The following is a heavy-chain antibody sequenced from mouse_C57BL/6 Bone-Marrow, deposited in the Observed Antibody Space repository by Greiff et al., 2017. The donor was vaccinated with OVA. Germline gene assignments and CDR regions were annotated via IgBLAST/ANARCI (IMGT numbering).Heavy chain of an antibody. D-gene: IGHD1-1*01. Sequence: QVQLKQPGAELVKPGASVKLSCKASGYTFTSYWMHWVKQRPGQGLEWIGMIHPNSGSTNYNEKFKSKATLTVDKSSSTAYMQLSSLTSEDSAVYYCAMITTAVGGYWGQGTTLTVSS. V-gene: IGHV1-64*01. CDR2: IHPNSGST. J-gene: IGHJ2*01. CDR1: GYTFTSYW. CDR3: AMITTAVGGY.